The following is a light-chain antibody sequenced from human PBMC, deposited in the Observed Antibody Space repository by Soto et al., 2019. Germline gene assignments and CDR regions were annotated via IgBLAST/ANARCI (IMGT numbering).Light chain of an antibody. CDR2: SAS. J-gene: IGKJ1*01. Sequence: STLSASVGDRVTITCRASQSISTWLAWYQQKPGKAPKLLIYSASDLESGVPSRFSGSGFGTEFTLTITSLQPDDFATYYCQQYNSYSTFGPATFGQGTKVDI. CDR3: QQYNSYSTFGPAT. CDR1: QSISTW. V-gene: IGKV1-5*03.